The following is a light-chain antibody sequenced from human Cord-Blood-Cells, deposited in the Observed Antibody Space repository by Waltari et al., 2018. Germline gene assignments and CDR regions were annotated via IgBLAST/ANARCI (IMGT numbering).Light chain of an antibody. V-gene: IGKV1-33*01. CDR1: QDISNY. J-gene: IGKJ4*01. CDR2: DAS. Sequence: DIQMNQSPSSLSASVGDRVTITCQASQDISNYLNWYQQKPGKAPKLLIYDASNLETGVPSRFSGSGSGTDFTFTISSLQPEDIATYYCQQYDNLLTVGGGTKVEIK. CDR3: QQYDNLLT.